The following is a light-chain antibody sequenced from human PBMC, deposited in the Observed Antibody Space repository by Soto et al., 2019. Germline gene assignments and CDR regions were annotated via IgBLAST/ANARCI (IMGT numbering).Light chain of an antibody. Sequence: LCVYLGERVTLNCRASRDINRNLAWYQQVPGQSPRLLIFGASSRAAGVPARVSGSGSGTDFTLTITNVQSEDSAMYYCQQYNNWPQFGQGTRLEVK. CDR3: QQYNNWPQ. J-gene: IGKJ5*01. CDR2: GAS. CDR1: RDINRN. V-gene: IGKV3-15*01.